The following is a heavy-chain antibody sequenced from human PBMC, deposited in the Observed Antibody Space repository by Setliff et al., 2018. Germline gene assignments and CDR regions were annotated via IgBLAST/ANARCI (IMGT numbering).Heavy chain of an antibody. CDR2: ISSTGIPI. J-gene: IGHJ3*02. CDR1: GFTFSSFW. D-gene: IGHD2-21*02. V-gene: IGHV3-64D*09. Sequence: GESLKISCAASGFTFSSFWMSWVRQSPGKGLESVSAISSTGIPIYYADSVKARFSISRDDAKNTLYLQMTSLRADDTAVYYCVKDPSVYGADSGSIWGQGTMVTVSS. CDR3: VKDPSVYGADSGSI.